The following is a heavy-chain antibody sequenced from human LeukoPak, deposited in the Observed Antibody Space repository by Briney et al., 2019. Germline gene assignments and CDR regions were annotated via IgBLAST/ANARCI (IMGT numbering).Heavy chain of an antibody. Sequence: GGSLRLSCSASGFSFNNYGMHWVRQAPGKGLEYVSAISRSGGSTYYADSVKGRFTISRDNSKNTLYLQMNSLRAEDTAVYYCAKPATYYYDSSGSRAADCWGQGTLVTVSS. J-gene: IGHJ4*02. CDR1: GFSFNNYG. CDR2: ISRSGGST. CDR3: AKPATYYYDSSGSRAADC. V-gene: IGHV3-64*04. D-gene: IGHD3-22*01.